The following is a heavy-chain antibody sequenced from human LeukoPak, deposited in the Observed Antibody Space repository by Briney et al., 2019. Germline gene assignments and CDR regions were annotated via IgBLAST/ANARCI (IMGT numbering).Heavy chain of an antibody. CDR2: ISYDGSNK. CDR1: GFTFSSYG. Sequence: GRSLRLSCAASGFTFSSYGMHWVRQAPGKGLEWVAVISYDGSNKYYADSVKGRFTISRDNSKNTLYLQMNSLRAEDTAVYYCAKDVELKWELPQLLDYWGQGTLVTVSS. V-gene: IGHV3-30*18. D-gene: IGHD1-26*01. J-gene: IGHJ4*02. CDR3: AKDVELKWELPQLLDY.